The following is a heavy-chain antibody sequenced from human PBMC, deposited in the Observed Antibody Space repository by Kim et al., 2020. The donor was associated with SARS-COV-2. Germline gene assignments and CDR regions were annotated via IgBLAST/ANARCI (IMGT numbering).Heavy chain of an antibody. V-gene: IGHV1-3*01. J-gene: IGHJ4*02. Sequence: ASVKVSCKASGYSFTAYTIHWVRQAPGQRLEWMGRINAANGNTEFSQKFQGRVTSSRDTSATTVHMEVSSLRSEDTAVYYCARGAYCRGGICFPPGGYWGQGTLVTVSS. CDR3: ARGAYCRGGICFPPGGY. CDR1: GYSFTAYT. CDR2: INAANGNT. D-gene: IGHD2-15*01.